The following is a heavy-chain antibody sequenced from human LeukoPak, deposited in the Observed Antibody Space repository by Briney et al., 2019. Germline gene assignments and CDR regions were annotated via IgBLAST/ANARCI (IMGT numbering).Heavy chain of an antibody. D-gene: IGHD6-19*01. Sequence: SETLSLTCTVSGGSISSYYWSWVRQPPGKGLEWIGYIYYSGSTNYNPSLKSRVTISVDTSKNQFSLNLSSVTAADTAVYYCARDLLSTAGYFDYWGQGTLVTVSS. V-gene: IGHV4-59*01. CDR1: GGSISSYY. CDR3: ARDLLSTAGYFDY. J-gene: IGHJ4*02. CDR2: IYYSGST.